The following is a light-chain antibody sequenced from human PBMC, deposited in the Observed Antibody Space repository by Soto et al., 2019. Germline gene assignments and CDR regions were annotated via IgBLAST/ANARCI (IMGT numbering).Light chain of an antibody. J-gene: IGKJ1*01. CDR3: QQYNNWPRT. CDR2: ATD. CDR1: QTITNY. Sequence: DIQMTQSPSSLSASVGDRVTITCRASQTITNYLNLYQQQSGKAPKLLIYATDTLQSGVPSRFSGSGSGTEFTLTISSLQSEDFAVYYCQQYNNWPRTFGQGTKVDIK. V-gene: IGKV1-39*01.